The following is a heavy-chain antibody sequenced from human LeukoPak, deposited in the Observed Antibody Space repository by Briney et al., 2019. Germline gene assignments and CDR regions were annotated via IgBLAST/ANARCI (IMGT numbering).Heavy chain of an antibody. CDR3: TADFATTHFDY. CDR1: GFTFSNAW. V-gene: IGHV3-15*01. D-gene: IGHD1-1*01. Sequence: PGGSLRLSCAASGFTFSNAWMSWVRQAPGKGLEWVGRIKGKTDAGTTDCSAPVTGRFTISRDDSKNTLYLQMNSPKTEDTAVYFCTADFATTHFDYWGEGTLVTVSS. J-gene: IGHJ4*02. CDR2: IKGKTDAGTT.